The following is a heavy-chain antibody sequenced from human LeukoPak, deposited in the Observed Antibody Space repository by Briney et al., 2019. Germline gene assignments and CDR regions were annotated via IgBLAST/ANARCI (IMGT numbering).Heavy chain of an antibody. CDR1: GFTFDDYA. CDR2: ISWNSGSI. J-gene: IGHJ4*02. CDR3: AKDSGDSSGYYYGH. Sequence: GRSLSLSWAASGFTFDDYAMHWVRQAPGKGLEWVSGISWNSGSIRYADSVKGRFTISRDNAKNSLYLQMNSLRAEDTALYYCAKDSGDSSGYYYGHWGQGTLVTVSS. V-gene: IGHV3-9*01. D-gene: IGHD3-22*01.